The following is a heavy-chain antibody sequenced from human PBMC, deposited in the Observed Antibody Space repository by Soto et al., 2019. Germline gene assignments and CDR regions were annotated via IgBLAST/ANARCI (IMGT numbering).Heavy chain of an antibody. D-gene: IGHD2-21*01. V-gene: IGHV4-34*01. CDR3: ARGRGEFDA. CDR2: INHSGKT. Sequence: PSEDLCPPQAGSGAFPSVYYSNWLRQPPGKGLEWIGEINHSGKTKYNTSLRSRVTISIDTSKNQLSLNLRSVSAADTAVYYCARGRGEFDAWGQGTPVTVST. J-gene: IGHJ5*02. CDR1: GAFPSVYY.